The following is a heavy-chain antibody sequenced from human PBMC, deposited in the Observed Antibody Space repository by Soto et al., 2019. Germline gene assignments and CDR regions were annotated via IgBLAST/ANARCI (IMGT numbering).Heavy chain of an antibody. V-gene: IGHV3-33*01. CDR3: ARPYCTNGVCYYYFDH. D-gene: IGHD2-8*01. J-gene: IGHJ4*02. CDR1: GFTFSTYA. Sequence: QVQLVESGGGLVQPGRSLRLSCVASGFTFSTYAMHWVRQAPGKGLEWVAVIYYDGSNKYYSDSVKGRFTISRDNSKNTLYLQMNSLRAEDKAVYYCARPYCTNGVCYYYFDHWGQGTLVTVSS. CDR2: IYYDGSNK.